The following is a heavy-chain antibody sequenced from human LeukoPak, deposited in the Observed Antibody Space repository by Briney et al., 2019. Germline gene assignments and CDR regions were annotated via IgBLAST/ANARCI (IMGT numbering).Heavy chain of an antibody. CDR2: IYPGDSDT. D-gene: IGHD3-16*01. J-gene: IGHJ6*03. Sequence: GESLKISCKGSGYSFTSYWIGWVRQMPGKGLEWMGIIYPGDSDTRYSPSFQGQVTISADKSISTAYLQWSSLKASDTAMYYCARHGQPGWGTNYMDVWGKGTTVTVSS. CDR3: ARHGQPGWGTNYMDV. V-gene: IGHV5-51*01. CDR1: GYSFTSYW.